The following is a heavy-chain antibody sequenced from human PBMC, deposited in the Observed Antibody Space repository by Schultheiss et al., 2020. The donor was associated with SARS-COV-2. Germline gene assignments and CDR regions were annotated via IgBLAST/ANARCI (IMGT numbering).Heavy chain of an antibody. J-gene: IGHJ5*02. V-gene: IGHV5-51*01. Sequence: GGSLRLSCKGSGYSFTSYWIGWVRQRPGKGLEWMGIIFPDDSDTRYSPSFEGQVIISADTSTNTAYLQWSRLKASDSALYFCARNNGNYSPFHLWGRGTLVTVSS. CDR2: IFPDDSDT. CDR3: ARNNGNYSPFHL. CDR1: GYSFTSYW. D-gene: IGHD1-26*01.